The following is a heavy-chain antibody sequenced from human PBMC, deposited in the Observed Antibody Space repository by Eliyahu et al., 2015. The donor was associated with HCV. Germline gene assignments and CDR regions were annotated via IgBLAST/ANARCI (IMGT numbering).Heavy chain of an antibody. CDR3: ARGLLSWDHRNDGLDI. D-gene: IGHD1-14*01. J-gene: IGHJ3*02. CDR1: GFTFSEYY. CDR2: ISSSGRTK. Sequence: QVQLVESGGGLVKPGGSLRLSCAASGFTFSEYYMSWIRQAPGKGLEWISYISSSGRTKYYADSVKGRFTISRDNAKNSLYLQMNSLRAEDTAVYYCARGLLSWDHRNDGLDIWGQGTMVTVSS. V-gene: IGHV3-11*04.